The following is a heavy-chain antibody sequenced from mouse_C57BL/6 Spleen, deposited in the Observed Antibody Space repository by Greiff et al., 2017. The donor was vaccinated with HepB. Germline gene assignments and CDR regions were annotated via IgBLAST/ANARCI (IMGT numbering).Heavy chain of an antibody. V-gene: IGHV1-82*01. D-gene: IGHD1-1*01. J-gene: IGHJ1*03. Sequence: QVQLQQSGSELVKPGASVKISCKASGYAFSSSWMNWVKQRPGKGLEWIGRIYPGDGDTYYNGKFKGKATLTTDKSSSKAYMQLSSLTSEDSAVCFCARRTTVVASRYFGVWGTGTTVTVSS. CDR3: ARRTTVVASRYFGV. CDR2: IYPGDGDT. CDR1: GYAFSSSW.